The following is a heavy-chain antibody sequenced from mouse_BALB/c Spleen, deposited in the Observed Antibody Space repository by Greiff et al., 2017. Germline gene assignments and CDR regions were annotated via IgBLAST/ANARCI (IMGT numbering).Heavy chain of an antibody. CDR2: ISSGSSTI. D-gene: IGHD2-4*01. Sequence: EVHLVESGGGLVQPGGSRKLSCAASGFTFSSFGMHWVRQAPEKGLEWVAYISSGSSTIYYADTVKGRFTISRDNPKNTLFLQMTSLRSEDTAMYYCARLGDYDWFAYWGQGTLVTVSA. CDR1: GFTFSSFG. J-gene: IGHJ3*01. CDR3: ARLGDYDWFAY. V-gene: IGHV5-17*02.